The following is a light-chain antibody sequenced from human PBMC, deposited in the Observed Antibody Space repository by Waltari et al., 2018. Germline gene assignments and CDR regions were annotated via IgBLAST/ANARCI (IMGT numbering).Light chain of an antibody. CDR3: QETNTFPIT. V-gene: IGKV1D-12*01. CDR1: QDISNQ. CDR2: DAS. J-gene: IGKJ5*01. Sequence: DIQMTQTPSSVSPSVGDTVTITCRASQDISNQLTWYQQKPGKAPKFLIYDASTLESGVPSRFSGSGSGTDFTLTVRSLQPEDFATYYCQETNTFPITFGQGTRLEIK.